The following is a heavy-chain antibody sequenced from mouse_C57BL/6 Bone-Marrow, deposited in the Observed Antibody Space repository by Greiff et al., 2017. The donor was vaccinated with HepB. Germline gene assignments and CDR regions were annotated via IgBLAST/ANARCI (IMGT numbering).Heavy chain of an antibody. J-gene: IGHJ4*01. CDR1: GYTFTSYW. CDR3: AREGAYDYDVGAMDY. CDR2: IHPNSGST. V-gene: IGHV1-64*01. Sequence: VQLQQPGAELVKPGASVKLSCKASGYTFTSYWMHWVKQRPGQGLEWIGMIHPNSGSTNYNEKFKSKATLTVDKSSSTAYMQLSSLTSEDSAVYYCAREGAYDYDVGAMDYWGQGTSVTVSS. D-gene: IGHD2-4*01.